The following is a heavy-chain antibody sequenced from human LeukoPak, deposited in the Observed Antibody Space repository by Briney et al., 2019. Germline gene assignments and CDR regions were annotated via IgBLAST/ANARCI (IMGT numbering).Heavy chain of an antibody. CDR3: ARDHNWGFDH. Sequence: GGSLRLSCAPAAVTLSSYSMNWVRPAPGEVRGWASYTDSSSTTVLYADSVKGRFTISRDNAKNSLYLQMNSLRDEDTAVYYCARDHNWGFDHWGQGTLVTVSS. CDR1: AVTLSSYS. V-gene: IGHV3-48*02. J-gene: IGHJ4*02. CDR2: TDSSSTTV. D-gene: IGHD3-16*01.